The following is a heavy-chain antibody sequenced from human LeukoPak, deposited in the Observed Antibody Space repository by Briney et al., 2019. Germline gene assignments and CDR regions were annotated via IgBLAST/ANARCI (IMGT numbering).Heavy chain of an antibody. V-gene: IGHV3-49*04. D-gene: IGHD3-10*01. Sequence: GGSLRLSCTASGFTFGDYAMSWVRQAPGKGLEWVGFIRSKAYGGTTEYAASVKGRFTISRDDSKSIAYLQMNSLKTEDTAVYYCTRASGRGSGSYLYYYYYYYMDVWGKGTTVTISS. CDR3: TRASGRGSGSYLYYYYYYYMDV. CDR1: GFTFGDYA. CDR2: IRSKAYGGTT. J-gene: IGHJ6*03.